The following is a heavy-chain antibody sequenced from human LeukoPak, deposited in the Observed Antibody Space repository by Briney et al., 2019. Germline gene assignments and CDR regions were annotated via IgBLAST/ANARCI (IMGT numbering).Heavy chain of an antibody. D-gene: IGHD6-13*01. CDR2: INPNSGGT. Sequence: ASVKVSCKASGYTFTGYYMHWVRQAPGQGLEWMGWINPNSGGTNYAQKLQGRVTMTTDTSTSTAYMELRSLRSDDTAVYYCARVARQQLGYYFDYWGQGTLVTVSS. CDR1: GYTFTGYY. CDR3: ARVARQQLGYYFDY. V-gene: IGHV1-2*02. J-gene: IGHJ4*02.